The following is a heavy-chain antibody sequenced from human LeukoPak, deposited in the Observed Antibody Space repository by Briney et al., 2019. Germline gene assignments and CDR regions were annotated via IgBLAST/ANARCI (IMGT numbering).Heavy chain of an antibody. J-gene: IGHJ4*02. CDR3: ARGRITIFGELTPHFDY. V-gene: IGHV4-59*01. CDR2: IYDNVNT. Sequence: PSETLSLTCTISRGSINSYYWTWIRQPPGKGLEWVGYIYDNVNTNYNPPLKSRVTISVDTSKNQFSLKLSSVAAADTAVYYCARGRITIFGELTPHFDYWGQGTLVTVAS. D-gene: IGHD3-3*01. CDR1: RGSINSYY.